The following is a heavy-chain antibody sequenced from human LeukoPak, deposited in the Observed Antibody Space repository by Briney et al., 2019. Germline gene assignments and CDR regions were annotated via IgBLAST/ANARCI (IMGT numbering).Heavy chain of an antibody. CDR3: ARRHGDYVGSFEY. CDR1: GFTFSTYT. D-gene: IGHD4-17*01. Sequence: GGSLRLSCAASGFTFSTYTMYWVRHPPGKRLEWVSIIGNNGGGIHYADSVKGRFTISRDNFKNALYLQMNSLRDEDTAVYYCARRHGDYVGSFEYWGQGTLVIVSS. CDR2: IGNNGGGI. J-gene: IGHJ4*02. V-gene: IGHV3-23*01.